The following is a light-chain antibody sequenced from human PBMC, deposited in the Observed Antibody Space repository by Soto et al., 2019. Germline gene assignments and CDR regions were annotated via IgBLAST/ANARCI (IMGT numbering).Light chain of an antibody. J-gene: IGKJ1*01. CDR1: QSVSSN. V-gene: IGKV3-15*01. CDR2: GAS. Sequence: EMVLTRSPATLSVSPLGIATVSFRASQSVSSNLAWYQQKPGQAPSLLIYGASTRATGVPARFSGSGSGTEFTLTISSLMPDDSAVYYCQQYNGWPTFGQGTKVDIK. CDR3: QQYNGWPT.